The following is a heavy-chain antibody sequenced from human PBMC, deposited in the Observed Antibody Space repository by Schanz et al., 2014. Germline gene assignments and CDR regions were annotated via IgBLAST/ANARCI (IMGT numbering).Heavy chain of an antibody. J-gene: IGHJ4*02. Sequence: QVQLVQSGAEVKKPGASVKVSCKASGHPFTAYYMHWVRQAPGQGLEWMGIINPTGGSTSYAQRFQGRVTVTRDTSTSTVYMELSSLRSEDTAVYYCARAAYGGYTSTPLRYWGQGTLVTVSS. V-gene: IGHV1-46*01. CDR1: GHPFTAYY. CDR2: INPTGGST. D-gene: IGHD5-12*01. CDR3: ARAAYGGYTSTPLRY.